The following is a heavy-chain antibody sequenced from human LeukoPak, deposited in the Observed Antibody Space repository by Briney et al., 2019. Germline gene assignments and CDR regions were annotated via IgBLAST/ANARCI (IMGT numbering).Heavy chain of an antibody. CDR3: ARGGRGWLDHGSAFDI. D-gene: IGHD5-12*01. Sequence: PGGSLRLSCAVSGFTFSSYWMRWVRQAPGKGLEWVGNIKQGGSEKYYVDSVKGRFTISRDNAKNSLYLQMNSLRAEDTAVYYCARGGRGWLDHGSAFDIWGLRTMVTVSS. CDR1: GFTFSSYW. V-gene: IGHV3-7*01. J-gene: IGHJ3*02. CDR2: IKQGGSEK.